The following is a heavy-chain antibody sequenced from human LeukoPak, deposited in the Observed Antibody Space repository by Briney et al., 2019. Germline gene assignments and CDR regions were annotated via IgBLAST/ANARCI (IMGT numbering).Heavy chain of an antibody. CDR2: IYYSGST. Sequence: KPSETLSLTCTVSGGSISSYFWSWIRQPPGKGLEWIGYIYYSGSTNYNPSLKSRVTISVDTSKNQFSLKLSSVTAADTAVYYCARGATASYFDYWGQGTLVTVSS. CDR3: ARGATASYFDY. V-gene: IGHV4-59*01. CDR1: GGSISSYF. D-gene: IGHD1-26*01. J-gene: IGHJ4*02.